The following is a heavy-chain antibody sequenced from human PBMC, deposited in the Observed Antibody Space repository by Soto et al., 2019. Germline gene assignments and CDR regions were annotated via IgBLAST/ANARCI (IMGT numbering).Heavy chain of an antibody. CDR3: ARGVPGVAGTLSLDY. Sequence: GGSLRLSCAASGFTFSSYSMNWVRQAPGKGLEWVSSISSSSSYIYYADSVKGRFTISRDNAKNSLYLQMNSLRAEDTAVYYCARGVPGVAGTLSLDYWGQGTLVTVSS. CDR1: GFTFSSYS. CDR2: ISSSSSYI. J-gene: IGHJ4*02. D-gene: IGHD6-19*01. V-gene: IGHV3-21*01.